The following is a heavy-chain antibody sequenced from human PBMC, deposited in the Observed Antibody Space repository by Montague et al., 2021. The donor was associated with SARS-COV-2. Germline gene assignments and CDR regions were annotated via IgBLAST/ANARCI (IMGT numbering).Heavy chain of an antibody. CDR2: IDWDDDK. Sequence: PALVKPTQTLTLTCTFSGFSLSTSGMCVSLIRQPPGKALEWLARIDWDDDKYYSTSLKTRLTISKDTSKNQVVLTMTNMDPVDTATYYCAREYSSGVYFDYWGQGTLVTVSS. D-gene: IGHD6-19*01. CDR1: GFSLSTSGMC. CDR3: AREYSSGVYFDY. J-gene: IGHJ4*02. V-gene: IGHV2-70*11.